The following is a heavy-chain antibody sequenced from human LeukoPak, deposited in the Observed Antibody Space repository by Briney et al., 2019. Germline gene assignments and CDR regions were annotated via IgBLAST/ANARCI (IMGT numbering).Heavy chain of an antibody. Sequence: GGSLRLSCGVSGFTFSDYWMSWVRQAPGKGLEWVASIKQDGSDKYYVDPVKGRFTISRDNAKKSQYLQMSSLRVEDTAVYYCARGVRHTVTTIVCDLFDYWGQGTLVTVSS. D-gene: IGHD4-17*01. CDR1: GFTFSDYW. CDR2: IKQDGSDK. CDR3: ARGVRHTVTTIVCDLFDY. V-gene: IGHV3-7*04. J-gene: IGHJ4*02.